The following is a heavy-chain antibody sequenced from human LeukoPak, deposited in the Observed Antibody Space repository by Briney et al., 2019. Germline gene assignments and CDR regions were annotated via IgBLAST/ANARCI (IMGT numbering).Heavy chain of an antibody. V-gene: IGHV6-1*01. J-gene: IGHJ6*02. CDR2: TYYRSKWYN. Sequence: SQTLSLTCAISGDSVSSNSAARNWIRQSPSRGLEWLGRTYYRSKWYNDYAVSVKSRITINPDTSKNQFSLQLNSVTPEDTAVYYCARVPRIKGYSYGYAYYGMDVWGQGTTVTVSS. CDR1: GDSVSSNSAA. CDR3: ARVPRIKGYSYGYAYYGMDV. D-gene: IGHD5-18*01.